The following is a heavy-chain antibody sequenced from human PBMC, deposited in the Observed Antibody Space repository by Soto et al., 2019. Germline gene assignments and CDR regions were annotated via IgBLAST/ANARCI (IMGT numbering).Heavy chain of an antibody. Sequence: QVQLVQSGAEVKKPGSSVKVSCKASGGTFSSYAISWVRQAPGQGLEWMGGIIPIFGTANYAQKFQGRVTTTADESTSTAYMELISLRSEDTAVYYCARIGRRYSSSGNWFDPWGQGTLVTVSS. J-gene: IGHJ5*02. CDR2: IIPIFGTA. CDR3: ARIGRRYSSSGNWFDP. D-gene: IGHD6-13*01. CDR1: GGTFSSYA. V-gene: IGHV1-69*01.